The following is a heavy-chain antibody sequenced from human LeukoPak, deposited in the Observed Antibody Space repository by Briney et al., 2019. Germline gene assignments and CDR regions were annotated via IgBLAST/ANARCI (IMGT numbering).Heavy chain of an antibody. Sequence: ASVKVSCKASGGTFSSYAISWVRQAPGQGLEWMAWINTYNGNTNFAQKFQGRVTMTTDTSTSTAYMELRSLQSDDTAVYYCARDRRGYNRGDYFDYWGQGTLVTVSS. V-gene: IGHV1-18*01. CDR1: GGTFSSYA. CDR3: ARDRRGYNRGDYFDY. CDR2: INTYNGNT. D-gene: IGHD5-24*01. J-gene: IGHJ4*02.